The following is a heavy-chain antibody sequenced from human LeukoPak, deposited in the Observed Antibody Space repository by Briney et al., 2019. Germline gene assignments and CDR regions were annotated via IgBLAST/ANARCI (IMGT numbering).Heavy chain of an antibody. J-gene: IGHJ6*02. V-gene: IGHV3-74*01. CDR2: INSDGSSI. Sequence: PGGSLRLSCAASGFTFSSYWMHWVRQAPGKGLVWVSRINSDGSSISYADSVKGRFTISRDNAKNTQYLQMNSLRVEDTAVYYCARYGSGRDYGMDVWGQGTTVTVSS. D-gene: IGHD1-26*01. CDR1: GFTFSSYW. CDR3: ARYGSGRDYGMDV.